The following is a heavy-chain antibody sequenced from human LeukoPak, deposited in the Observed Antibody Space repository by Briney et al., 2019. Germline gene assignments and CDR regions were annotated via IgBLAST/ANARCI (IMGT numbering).Heavy chain of an antibody. CDR1: GFSLSTSGMC. CDR2: IDLDDDK. D-gene: IGHD3-22*01. Sequence: SGPALVKPTQTLTLTCTFSGFSLSTSGMCVSWIRQPPGKALEWLARIDLDDDKYYSTSLKTRLTISKDTSKNQVVLTMTNMDPVDTATYYCARAYYYDSSGYYDDAFDIWGQGTMVTVSS. CDR3: ARAYYYDSSGYYDDAFDI. V-gene: IGHV2-70*11. J-gene: IGHJ3*02.